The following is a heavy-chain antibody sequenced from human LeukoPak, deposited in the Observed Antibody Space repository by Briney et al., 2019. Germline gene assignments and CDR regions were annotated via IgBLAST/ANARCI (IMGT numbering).Heavy chain of an antibody. V-gene: IGHV4-30-4*01. CDR2: IYYSGST. D-gene: IGHD2-2*01. J-gene: IGHJ6*04. CDR1: GGSISSGDYY. CDR3: ARVDREYQLLTPYYYYGMDV. Sequence: PSQTLSLTCTVSGGSISSGDYYWSWIRQLPGKGLEWIGYIYYSGSTYYNPSLKSRVTISVDTSKNQFSLKLSSVTAADTAVYYCARVDREYQLLTPYYYYGMDVWGKGTTVTVSS.